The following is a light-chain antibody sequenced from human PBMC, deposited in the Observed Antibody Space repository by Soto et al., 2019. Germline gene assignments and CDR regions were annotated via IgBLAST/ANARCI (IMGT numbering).Light chain of an antibody. Sequence: ETVITPSPATLSVSPLEGATLSCSASQSVSSNLAWYQQKPGQAPRLLIYGASTRATGIPARFSGSGSGTEFTLTISSLQSEDFAVYYCQQYNNWPPITFGQGTRLEI. J-gene: IGKJ5*01. V-gene: IGKV3-15*01. CDR3: QQYNNWPPIT. CDR2: GAS. CDR1: QSVSSN.